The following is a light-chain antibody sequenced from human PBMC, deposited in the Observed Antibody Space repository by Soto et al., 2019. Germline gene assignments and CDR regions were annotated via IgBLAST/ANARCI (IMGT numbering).Light chain of an antibody. CDR3: NSYTGSSTYV. CDR1: SSDVGSYYR. J-gene: IGLJ1*01. V-gene: IGLV2-18*02. CDR2: EVS. Sequence: QSALTQPPSVSGSPGQSVTISCTGTSSDVGSYYRVSWYQQPPGAAPKLMIYEVSNRPSGVPDRFSGSKSGNTASLTISGLQSEDEADYYCNSYTGSSTYVFGTGTTVTVL.